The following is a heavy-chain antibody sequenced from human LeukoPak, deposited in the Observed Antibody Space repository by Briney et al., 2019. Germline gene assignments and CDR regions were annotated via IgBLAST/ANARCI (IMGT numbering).Heavy chain of an antibody. Sequence: KPGGSLRLSCAASGFTFSDYYMSWIRQAPGKGLEWVSYISSSSLYTNYADSVKGRFTISRDNAKNSLYLQMNSLRAEDTAVYYCAREAYDILTGHRSYWYFDLWGRGTLVTVSS. CDR3: AREAYDILTGHRSYWYFDL. CDR2: ISSSSLYT. D-gene: IGHD3-9*01. J-gene: IGHJ2*01. V-gene: IGHV3-11*05. CDR1: GFTFSDYY.